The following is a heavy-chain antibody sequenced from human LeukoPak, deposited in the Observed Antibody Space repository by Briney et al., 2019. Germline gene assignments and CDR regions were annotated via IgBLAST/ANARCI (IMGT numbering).Heavy chain of an antibody. CDR3: ARGALSSSHFDY. V-gene: IGHV3-21*01. J-gene: IGHJ4*02. CDR2: ISSSSSYI. CDR1: GFTFSSYS. D-gene: IGHD6-13*01. Sequence: GGSLRLSCAASGFTFSSYSVNWVRQAPGKGLEWVSSISSSSSYIYYADSVKGRFTISRDNAKNSLYLQMNSLRAEDTAVYYCARGALSSSHFDYWGQGTLVTVSS.